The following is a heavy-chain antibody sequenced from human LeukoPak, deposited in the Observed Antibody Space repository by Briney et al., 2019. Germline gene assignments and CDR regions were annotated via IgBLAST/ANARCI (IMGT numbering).Heavy chain of an antibody. V-gene: IGHV3-53*01. CDR1: GFSVSNDY. D-gene: IGHD4-11*01. CDR3: ARCNYCLNSFYFYYMDV. J-gene: IGHJ6*03. Sequence: PGGSLRLSCAVSGFSVSNDYINWVRQAPGKGLEWVSVINRGGTTYYADSVKGRFTFSRDNSKNTVYLQMNSLRAEDTAVYFCARCNYCLNSFYFYYMDVWGKGTTVTVSS. CDR2: INRGGTT.